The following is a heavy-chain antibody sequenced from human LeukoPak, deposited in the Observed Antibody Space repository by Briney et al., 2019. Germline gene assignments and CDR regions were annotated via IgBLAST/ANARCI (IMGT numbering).Heavy chain of an antibody. V-gene: IGHV4-59*13. Sequence: SSETLSLTCTVSGASISEYYWNWIRQPPGKGLGWIGYIYYSGSTNYNPSLKSRVTISVDTSKNQFSLKLSSVTAADTAVYYCARAKAAAGIDYFDYWGQGTLVTVSS. CDR1: GASISEYY. D-gene: IGHD6-13*01. J-gene: IGHJ4*02. CDR3: ARAKAAAGIDYFDY. CDR2: IYYSGST.